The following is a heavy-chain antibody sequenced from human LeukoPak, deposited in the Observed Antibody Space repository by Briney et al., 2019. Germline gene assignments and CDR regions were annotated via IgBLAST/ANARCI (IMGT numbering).Heavy chain of an antibody. V-gene: IGHV3-23*01. Sequence: GGSLRLSCAASGFTFSSYAMSWVRQAPGKGLERVSAISGSGGSTYYADSVKGRFTISRENSKNTLYLQMNSLRAEDTAVYYCAKDGYYYDSSGYYRGYDYWGQGTLVTVSS. J-gene: IGHJ4*02. D-gene: IGHD3-22*01. CDR1: GFTFSSYA. CDR3: AKDGYYYDSSGYYRGYDY. CDR2: ISGSGGST.